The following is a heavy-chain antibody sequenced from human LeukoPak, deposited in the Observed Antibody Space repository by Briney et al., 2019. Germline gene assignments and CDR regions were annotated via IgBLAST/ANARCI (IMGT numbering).Heavy chain of an antibody. CDR1: GGSISGYY. D-gene: IGHD3-22*01. CDR2: IYSSGAT. V-gene: IGHV4-59*08. Sequence: SETLSLTCTVSGGSISGYYWSWIRQPPGKGLQWIGYIYSSGATYYNPSLKSRVTISVDTSKNQFSLKLSSVTAADTAVYYCATHEENYYDSSGSATDYWGQGTLVTVSS. CDR3: ATHEENYYDSSGSATDY. J-gene: IGHJ4*02.